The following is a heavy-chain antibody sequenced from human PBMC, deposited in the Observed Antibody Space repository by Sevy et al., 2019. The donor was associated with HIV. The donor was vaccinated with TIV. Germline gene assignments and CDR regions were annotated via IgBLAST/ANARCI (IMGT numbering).Heavy chain of an antibody. V-gene: IGHV3-21*01. D-gene: IGHD6-19*01. CDR3: ATSKLAVAGTKH. J-gene: IGHJ1*01. Sequence: GGSLRLSCAASGFTFSSYSMNWVRQAPGKGLEWVSSISSSSYIYYADSVKGRFTISRDNAKNSLYLQMNSLRAEDTAVYYCATSKLAVAGTKHWGQGTLVTVSS. CDR2: ISSSSYI. CDR1: GFTFSSYS.